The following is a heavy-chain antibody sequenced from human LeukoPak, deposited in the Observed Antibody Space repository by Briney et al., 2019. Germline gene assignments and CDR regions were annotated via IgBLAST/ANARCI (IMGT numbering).Heavy chain of an antibody. Sequence: SETLSLTCTVSGSSISSYYWSWIRQPPGKGLEWIGYIYYSGSTNYNPSLKSRVTISVDTSKNQFSLKLSSVTAADTAVYYCARGHDFWSGYYQGFDPWGQGTLVTVSS. J-gene: IGHJ5*02. CDR3: ARGHDFWSGYYQGFDP. CDR2: IYYSGST. V-gene: IGHV4-59*01. CDR1: GSSISSYY. D-gene: IGHD3-3*01.